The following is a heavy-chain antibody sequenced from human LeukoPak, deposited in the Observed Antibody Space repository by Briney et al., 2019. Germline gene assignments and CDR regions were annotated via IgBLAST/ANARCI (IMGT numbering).Heavy chain of an antibody. CDR3: AKDLAGTFDY. J-gene: IGHJ4*02. V-gene: IGHV3-9*01. D-gene: IGHD6-19*01. CDR1: GFTFSSYS. Sequence: GGSLRLSCAASGFTFSSYSMNWVRQAPGKGLEWVSGISWNSGSIGYADSVKGRFTISRDNAKNSLYLQMNSLRAEDTALYYCAKDLAGTFDYWGQGTLVTVSS. CDR2: ISWNSGSI.